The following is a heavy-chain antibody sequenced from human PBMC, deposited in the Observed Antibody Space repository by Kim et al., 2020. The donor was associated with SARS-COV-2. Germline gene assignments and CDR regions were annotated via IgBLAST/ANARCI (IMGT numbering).Heavy chain of an antibody. V-gene: IGHV4-59*01. CDR3: ARGAGSGWYYYYYGMDV. CDR1: GGSISSYY. CDR2: IYYSGST. J-gene: IGHJ6*02. Sequence: SETLSLTCTVSGGSISSYYWSWIRQPPGKGLEWIGYIYYSGSTNYNPSLKSRVTISVDTSKNQFSLKLSSVTAADTAVYYCARGAGSGWYYYYYGMDVWGQGTTVTVSS. D-gene: IGHD6-19*01.